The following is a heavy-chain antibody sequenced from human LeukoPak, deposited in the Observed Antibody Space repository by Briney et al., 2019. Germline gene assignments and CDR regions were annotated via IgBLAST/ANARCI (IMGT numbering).Heavy chain of an antibody. CDR3: ARDEVTIFGVVTAEAFDI. D-gene: IGHD3-3*01. Sequence: KPGGSLRLSCAASGLTFSSYSMNWVRQAPGKGLEWVSSISSSSSYIYYADSVKGRFTISRDNAKNSLYLQMNSLRAEDTAVYYCARDEVTIFGVVTAEAFDIWGQGTMVTVSS. V-gene: IGHV3-21*01. CDR2: ISSSSSYI. CDR1: GLTFSSYS. J-gene: IGHJ3*02.